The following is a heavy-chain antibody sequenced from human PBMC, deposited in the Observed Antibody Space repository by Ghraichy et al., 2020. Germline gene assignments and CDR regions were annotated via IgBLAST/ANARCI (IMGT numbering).Heavy chain of an antibody. CDR3: TRGPTGEDYYDSSGYPIY. D-gene: IGHD3-22*01. V-gene: IGHV3-49*04. CDR1: GFTFGDHA. Sequence: GESLNISCAASGFTFGDHAMSWVRQAPGKGLEWVGFIRSRSYGRSTEYVASVKGRFTISGDDSTSSVYLQMNSLKTEDTGIYYCTRGPTGEDYYDSSGYPIYWGQGTLSTVSS. CDR2: IRSRSYGRST. J-gene: IGHJ4*02.